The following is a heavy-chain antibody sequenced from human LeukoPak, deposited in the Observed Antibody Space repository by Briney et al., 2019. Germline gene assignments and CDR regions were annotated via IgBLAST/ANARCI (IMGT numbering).Heavy chain of an antibody. V-gene: IGHV3-33*08. D-gene: IGHD1-26*01. CDR3: ARSVGATTDWFDP. CDR2: IWFDASNK. CDR1: GFTFSSYG. J-gene: IGHJ5*02. Sequence: GGSLRLSCAASGFTFSSYGMCWVRQAPGNGLEWVAVIWFDASNKYYADSVKGRFTISRDNSKYTLYLEMNSLRGEDTAVYYCARSVGATTDWFDPWGQGTQVIVSS.